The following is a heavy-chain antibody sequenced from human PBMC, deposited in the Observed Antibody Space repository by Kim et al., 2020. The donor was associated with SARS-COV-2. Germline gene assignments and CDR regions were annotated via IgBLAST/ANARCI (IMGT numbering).Heavy chain of an antibody. D-gene: IGHD6-13*01. CDR2: IIPIFGTA. J-gene: IGHJ3*02. Sequence: SVKVSCKASGGTFSSYAISWVRQAPGQGLEWMGGIIPIFGTANYAQKFQGRVTITADESTSTAYMELSSLRSEDTAVYYCARDVGSHKAAAGTDAFDIWGQGTMVTVSS. V-gene: IGHV1-69*13. CDR1: GGTFSSYA. CDR3: ARDVGSHKAAAGTDAFDI.